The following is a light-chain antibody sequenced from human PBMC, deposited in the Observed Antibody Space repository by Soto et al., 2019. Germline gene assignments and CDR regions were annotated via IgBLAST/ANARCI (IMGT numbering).Light chain of an antibody. CDR1: SSDVGLYNY. J-gene: IGLJ1*01. CDR2: EVS. Sequence: QSALTQPPSASGSPGQSVTISCTGSSSDVGLYNYVSWYQQHPGKAPKLLIYEVSERPSGVPNRFSGSKSGNTASLTVSGLQAEDEADYYCSSYAGGNNVFGTGTKLTVL. CDR3: SSYAGGNNV. V-gene: IGLV2-8*01.